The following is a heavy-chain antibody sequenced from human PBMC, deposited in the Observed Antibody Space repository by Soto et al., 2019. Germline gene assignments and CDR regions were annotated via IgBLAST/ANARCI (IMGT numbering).Heavy chain of an antibody. CDR2: VYHSGNT. D-gene: IGHD2-2*01. V-gene: IGHV4-38-2*01. CDR3: ARVSYCSTTSCYSGDSYYFDY. Sequence: PSETLSLTCGVSGYSISSGYYWGWIRQPSGKGLEWIGSVYHSGNTFYNPSLKSRVTISIDTSRNQFSLKLSSVTAADTAIFYCARVSYCSTTSCYSGDSYYFDYWGRGTLVTVSS. CDR1: GYSISSGYY. J-gene: IGHJ4*02.